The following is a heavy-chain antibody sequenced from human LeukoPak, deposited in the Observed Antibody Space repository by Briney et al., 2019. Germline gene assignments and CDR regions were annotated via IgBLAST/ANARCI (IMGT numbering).Heavy chain of an antibody. CDR1: GGSISSGGYY. D-gene: IGHD6-25*01. V-gene: IGHV4-31*03. Sequence: PSETLSLTCTVSGGSISSGGYYWSWIRQHPGKGLEWIGYIYYSGSTYYNPSLKSRVTISVDTSKNQFSLKLTSVTAADTAVYSCARSPGYWLDYWGQGTLVTVSS. CDR2: IYYSGST. CDR3: ARSPGYWLDY. J-gene: IGHJ4*02.